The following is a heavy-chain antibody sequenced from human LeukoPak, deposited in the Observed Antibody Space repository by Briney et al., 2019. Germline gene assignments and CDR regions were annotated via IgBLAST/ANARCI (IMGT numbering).Heavy chain of an antibody. CDR3: AKDNAVAGTYYYYYGMDV. J-gene: IGHJ6*02. Sequence: GRSLRLSCAASGFTFSSYGMHWVRQAPGKGLEWVAVISYDGSNKYYADSVKGRFTISRDNSKNTLYLQMNSLRAEDTAVYYCAKDNAVAGTYYYYYGMDVWGQGTTVTVSS. CDR1: GFTFSSYG. CDR2: ISYDGSNK. D-gene: IGHD6-19*01. V-gene: IGHV3-30*18.